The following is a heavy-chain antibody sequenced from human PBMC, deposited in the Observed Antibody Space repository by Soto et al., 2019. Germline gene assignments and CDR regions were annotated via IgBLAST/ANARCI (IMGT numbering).Heavy chain of an antibody. CDR2: ISGSGGST. D-gene: IGHD1-7*01. Sequence: EVQLLESGGGLVQPGGSLRLSCAASGFTFSSYAMSWVRQAPGKGLEWVSAISGSGGSTYYADSVKGRFTISRDNSKNTLYLQMNSLRAEDTAVYYCAKDQGYNWNYGGYYYYGMDVWGQGTTVTVSS. J-gene: IGHJ6*02. CDR1: GFTFSSYA. V-gene: IGHV3-23*01. CDR3: AKDQGYNWNYGGYYYYGMDV.